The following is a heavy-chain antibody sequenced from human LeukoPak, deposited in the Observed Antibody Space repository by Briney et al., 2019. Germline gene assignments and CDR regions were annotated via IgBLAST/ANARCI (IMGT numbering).Heavy chain of an antibody. Sequence: GRSLRLSCAASGFTFSSYGMHWVRQAPGKGLEWVAVISYDGSNKYYADSVKGRFTISRDNSENTLYLQMNSLRAEDTAVYYCAKATVTNYYYYGMDVWGQGTTVTVSS. CDR2: ISYDGSNK. J-gene: IGHJ6*02. D-gene: IGHD4-17*01. V-gene: IGHV3-30*18. CDR1: GFTFSSYG. CDR3: AKATVTNYYYYGMDV.